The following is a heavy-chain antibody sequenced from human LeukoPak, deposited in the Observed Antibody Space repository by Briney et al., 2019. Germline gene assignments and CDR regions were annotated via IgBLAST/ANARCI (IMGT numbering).Heavy chain of an antibody. D-gene: IGHD6-19*01. V-gene: IGHV3-23*01. CDR3: AKRAGYSSGWSAEYFQH. CDR2: ISGSGGRT. Sequence: GGSLRLSCAASGFTFSSSDMSWVRQAPGKGLEWVSGISGSGGRTYYTDSVKGRFTISRDNSKNTLYLQMNSLRAEDTAVYYCAKRAGYSSGWSAEYFQHWGQGTLVTVSS. CDR1: GFTFSSSD. J-gene: IGHJ1*01.